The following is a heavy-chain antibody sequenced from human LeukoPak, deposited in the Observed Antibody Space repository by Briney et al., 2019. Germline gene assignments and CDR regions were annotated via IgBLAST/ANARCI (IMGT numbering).Heavy chain of an antibody. D-gene: IGHD6-19*01. Sequence: ASVKVSCKVSGYTLTELSMHWVRQAPGKGLEWMGGFDPEGGETIYAQKFQGRVTMTEDTSTDTAYMELSSLRSEDTAVYYCATSLRLATRLYYFDYWGQGTLVTVSS. J-gene: IGHJ4*02. V-gene: IGHV1-24*01. CDR3: ATSLRLATRLYYFDY. CDR2: FDPEGGET. CDR1: GYTLTELS.